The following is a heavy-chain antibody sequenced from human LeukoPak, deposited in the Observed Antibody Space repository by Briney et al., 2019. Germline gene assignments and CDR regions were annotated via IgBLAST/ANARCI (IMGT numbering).Heavy chain of an antibody. Sequence: PGGSLRLSCAASGFTFSNYNMNWVRQAPGKGLVWVSRTNSAGSSTSYAVSVEGRITISRDNAKNTLYLQMNSLRAEDTAVYFCARGGGYSYGLVDYWGQGTLVTVSS. CDR2: TNSAGSST. CDR3: ARGGGYSYGLVDY. D-gene: IGHD5-18*01. CDR1: GFTFSNYN. V-gene: IGHV3-74*01. J-gene: IGHJ4*02.